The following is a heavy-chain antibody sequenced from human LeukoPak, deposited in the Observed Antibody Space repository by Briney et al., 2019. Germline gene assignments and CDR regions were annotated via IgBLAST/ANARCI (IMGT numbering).Heavy chain of an antibody. D-gene: IGHD6-19*01. CDR1: GGSFSGYY. CDR2: IYYSGST. Sequence: PSETLSLTCAVYGGSFSGYYWSWIRQPPGKGLEWIGYIYYSGSTNYNPSLKSRVTISVDTSKNQFSLKLSSVTAADTAVYYCASFPAETSGWPSDAFDIWGQGTMVTVSS. J-gene: IGHJ3*02. V-gene: IGHV4-59*08. CDR3: ASFPAETSGWPSDAFDI.